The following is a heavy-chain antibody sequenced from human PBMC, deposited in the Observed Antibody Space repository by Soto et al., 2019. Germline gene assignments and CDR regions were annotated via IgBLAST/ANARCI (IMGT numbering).Heavy chain of an antibody. Sequence: QVQLQESGPGLVKPSETLSLNCTVSGDFFSNYYWSWFRQPPGKGLEWIGYSSYGVGTHYNPSLKSRVTISLDTSKNQISLKLSSVTAADTALYYCARYTNSWSSFDYWGQGTRVTVSS. V-gene: IGHV4-59*01. CDR3: ARYTNSWSSFDY. CDR2: SSYGVGT. J-gene: IGHJ4*02. CDR1: GDFFSNYY. D-gene: IGHD6-13*01.